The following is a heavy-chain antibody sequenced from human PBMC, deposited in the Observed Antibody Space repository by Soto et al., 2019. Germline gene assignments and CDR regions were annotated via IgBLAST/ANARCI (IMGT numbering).Heavy chain of an antibody. V-gene: IGHV3-33*01. J-gene: IGHJ3*01. CDR2: IWYDGSKS. CDR1: GFTFDNYG. Sequence: PGGSLRLSCAVSGFTFDNYGMNWVRQAPGKGLEWVASIWYDGSKSYYGESVEGRLSIARDNSKDTLFLQMSSLRAEDTAVYYCARTNDAYGGAFDFWGRGTTVTVSS. D-gene: IGHD3-16*01. CDR3: ARTNDAYGGAFDF.